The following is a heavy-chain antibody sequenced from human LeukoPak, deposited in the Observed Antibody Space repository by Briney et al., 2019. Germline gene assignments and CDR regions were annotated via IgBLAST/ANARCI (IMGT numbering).Heavy chain of an antibody. D-gene: IGHD3-3*01. CDR3: AKDLSTGYDFWSGYYRYYYYYGMDV. J-gene: IGHJ6*02. Sequence: GGSLRLSCAASGFTFSSYSMNWVRQAPGKGLEWVSSISSSSSYIYYADSVKGRFTISRDNSKNTLYLQMNSLRAEDTAVYYCAKDLSTGYDFWSGYYRYYYYYGMDVWGQGTTVTVSS. V-gene: IGHV3-21*04. CDR1: GFTFSSYS. CDR2: ISSSSSYI.